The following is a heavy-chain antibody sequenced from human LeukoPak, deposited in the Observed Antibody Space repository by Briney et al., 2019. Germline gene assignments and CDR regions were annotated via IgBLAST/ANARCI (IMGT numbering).Heavy chain of an antibody. J-gene: IGHJ4*02. Sequence: GGSLRLSCAASGFTFSSYEMNWVRQAPGKGLEWVSYISSSGSTIYYADSVKGRFTISRDNAKNSLYLQMNSLRAEDTAVYCCAREGHTYYYDSSGYVDYWGQGTLVTVSS. CDR1: GFTFSSYE. V-gene: IGHV3-48*03. CDR3: AREGHTYYYDSSGYVDY. CDR2: ISSSGSTI. D-gene: IGHD3-22*01.